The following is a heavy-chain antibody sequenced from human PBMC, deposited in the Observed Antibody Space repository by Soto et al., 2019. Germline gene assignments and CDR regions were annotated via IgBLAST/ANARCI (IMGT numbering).Heavy chain of an antibody. CDR3: AKDQSGAYVGLVDY. J-gene: IGHJ4*02. CDR2: ISYDGSNK. CDR1: GFTFSSYG. V-gene: IGHV3-30*18. Sequence: QSGGSLRLSCAASGFTFSSYGMHWVRQAPGKGLEWVAVISYDGSNKYYADSVKGRFTISRDNSKNTLYLQMNSLRAEDTAVYYCAKDQSGAYVGLVDYWGQGTLVTVSS. D-gene: IGHD4-17*01.